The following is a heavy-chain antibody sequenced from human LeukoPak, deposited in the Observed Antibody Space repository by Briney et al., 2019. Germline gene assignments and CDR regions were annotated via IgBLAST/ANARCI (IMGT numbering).Heavy chain of an antibody. D-gene: IGHD3-10*01. CDR2: IYYSGST. CDR1: GGSISSSSYY. CDR3: ASIRSGLFDY. J-gene: IGHJ4*02. Sequence: PSETLSLTCTVSGGSISSSSYYWGWIRQPPGKGLEWIGSIYYSGSTYYNPSLKSRVTISVDTSKNQFSLKLSSVTAADTAVYYCASIRSGLFDYWGQGTLVTVSS. V-gene: IGHV4-39*01.